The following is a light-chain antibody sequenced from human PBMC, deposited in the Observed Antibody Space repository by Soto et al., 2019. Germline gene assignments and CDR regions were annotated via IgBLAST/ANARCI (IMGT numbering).Light chain of an antibody. Sequence: AIRMTQSPSSLSASTGDRVTITCRASQGISSYLAWYQQKPGKAPKLLIYAASTLQSGVPSRFSGSGSGTDFTLTIRCLQSEDFATYYCQQYYSYPPTFRQGTKVEIK. CDR2: AAS. V-gene: IGKV1-8*01. J-gene: IGKJ1*01. CDR3: QQYYSYPPT. CDR1: QGISSY.